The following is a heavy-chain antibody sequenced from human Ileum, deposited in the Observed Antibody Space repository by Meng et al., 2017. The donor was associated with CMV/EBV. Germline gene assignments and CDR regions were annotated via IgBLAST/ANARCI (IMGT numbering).Heavy chain of an antibody. CDR1: GDSSSSNF. Sequence: QRWKSGSGSCTPSMTLSLTCIGSGDSSSSNFWSSIRQPDGKGLEWIGRIYSSGSTFYNPALNSRVTMSVETSKKQFSLSLASATVEDTAIYFCAREESVGIAVTGTFDYWGQGILVTVSS. J-gene: IGHJ4*02. CDR2: IYSSGST. V-gene: IGHV4-4*07. D-gene: IGHD6-19*01. CDR3: AREESVGIAVTGTFDY.